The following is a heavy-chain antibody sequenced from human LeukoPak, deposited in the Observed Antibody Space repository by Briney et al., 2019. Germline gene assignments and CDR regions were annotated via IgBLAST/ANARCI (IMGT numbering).Heavy chain of an antibody. CDR1: GFTFSSYW. Sequence: GGSLRLSCAASGFTFSSYWMTWVRQAPGKGLEWVANIKQDGSEAYYADSVKGRFTISRDNAKNSLYLQMNSLRAEDTAVYYCARDPVLYGSGSYYNVGFDYWGQGTLVTVSS. CDR2: IKQDGSEA. CDR3: ARDPVLYGSGSYYNVGFDY. V-gene: IGHV3-7*01. J-gene: IGHJ4*02. D-gene: IGHD3-10*01.